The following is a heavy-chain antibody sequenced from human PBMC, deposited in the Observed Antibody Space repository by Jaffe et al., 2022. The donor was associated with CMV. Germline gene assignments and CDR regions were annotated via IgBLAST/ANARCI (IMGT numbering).Heavy chain of an antibody. D-gene: IGHD1-20*01. CDR3: ARDFVAYNWNPTVFDY. CDR1: GFTFSSYW. J-gene: IGHJ4*02. V-gene: IGHV3-7*01. CDR2: IKQDGSEK. Sequence: EVQLVESGGGLVQPGGSLRLSCAASGFTFSSYWMSWVRQAPGKGLEWVANIKQDGSEKYYVDSVKGRFTISRDNAKNSLYLQMNSLRAEDTAVYYCARDFVAYNWNPTVFDYWGQGTLVTVSS.